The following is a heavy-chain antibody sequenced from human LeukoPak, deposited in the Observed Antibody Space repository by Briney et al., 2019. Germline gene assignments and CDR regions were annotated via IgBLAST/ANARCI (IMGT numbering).Heavy chain of an antibody. Sequence: GGSLRLSCAASGFTFSNYAMSWVRQAPGKGLEWVSAISGSGGSTYYADSVKGRFTISRDNSKNTLYLQMNSLRAEDTAVYYCAKLKSSGRYNWFDPWGQGTLVTVSS. CDR3: AKLKSSGRYNWFDP. CDR1: GFTFSNYA. J-gene: IGHJ5*02. CDR2: ISGSGGST. V-gene: IGHV3-23*01. D-gene: IGHD6-25*01.